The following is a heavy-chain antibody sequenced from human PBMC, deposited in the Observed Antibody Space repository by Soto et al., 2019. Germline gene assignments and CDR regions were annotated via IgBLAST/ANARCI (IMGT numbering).Heavy chain of an antibody. CDR1: RFTFSSYA. J-gene: IGHJ4*02. CDR3: ATPDIVVVPAALAAAGTVGPL. CDR2: ISGSGGST. D-gene: IGHD2-2*01. V-gene: IGHV3-23*01. Sequence: CGSLRLSCAPPRFTFSSYAMSWVRQAPGKGLEWVSAISGSGGSTYYADSVKGRFTISRDNSKNTLYLQMNSLRAEDTAVYYCATPDIVVVPAALAAAGTVGPLWGQGT.